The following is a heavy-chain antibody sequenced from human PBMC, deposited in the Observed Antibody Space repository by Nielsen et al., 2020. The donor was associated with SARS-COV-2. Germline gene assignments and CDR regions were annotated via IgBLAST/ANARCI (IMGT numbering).Heavy chain of an antibody. V-gene: IGHV3-11*01. Sequence: WIRQPPGKGLEWVSYISSSGSTIYYADSVKGRFTISRDNAKNSLYLQMNSLRAEDTAVYYCARDPPRGCSGGSCYRLGLQGMDVWGQGTTVTVSS. CDR2: ISSSGSTI. D-gene: IGHD2-15*01. CDR3: ARDPPRGCSGGSCYRLGLQGMDV. J-gene: IGHJ6*02.